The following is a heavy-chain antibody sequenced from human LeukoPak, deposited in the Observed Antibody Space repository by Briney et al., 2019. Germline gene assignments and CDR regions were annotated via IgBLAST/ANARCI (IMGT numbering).Heavy chain of an antibody. V-gene: IGHV3-49*04. J-gene: IGHJ6*03. Sequence: GGSLRLSCSTSGFTFGEYAMSWVRQAPGKGLEWVGFIRSKVYGQATKYAASVEDRFVISRDDSSSAVYLQMTSLQSEDTAVYYCARVTVDGYFYMDVWGEGTSVTVSS. D-gene: IGHD4-11*01. CDR2: IRSKVYGQAT. CDR1: GFTFGEYA. CDR3: ARVTVDGYFYMDV.